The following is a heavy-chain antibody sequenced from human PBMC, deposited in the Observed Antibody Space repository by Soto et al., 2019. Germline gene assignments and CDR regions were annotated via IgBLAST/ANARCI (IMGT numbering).Heavy chain of an antibody. J-gene: IGHJ4*02. D-gene: IGHD3-16*01. CDR2: ISYDGSNK. Sequence: GGSLRLSCAASGFTFSSYGMHWVRQAPGKGLEWVAVISYDGSNKYYADSVKGRFTISRDNSKNTLYLQMNSLRAEDTAVYYCAKDRFAGEPPDYWGQGTLVTVS. CDR3: AKDRFAGEPPDY. CDR1: GFTFSSYG. V-gene: IGHV3-30*18.